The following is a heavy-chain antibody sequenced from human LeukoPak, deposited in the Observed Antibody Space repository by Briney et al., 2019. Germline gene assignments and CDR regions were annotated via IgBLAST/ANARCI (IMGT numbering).Heavy chain of an antibody. CDR2: ISDDGSRQ. CDR1: GFTFSSYA. J-gene: IGHJ4*02. V-gene: IGHV3-30*15. D-gene: IGHD6-19*01. Sequence: GGSLRLSCAASGFTFSSYAMHWVRQAPGKGLEGVAVISDDGSRQHSEDFLEGRFTITRDNSKNTVSLQMSSLTSEDTAVYFCAREQPGDGWSGFDYWGQGTLVTVSS. CDR3: AREQPGDGWSGFDY.